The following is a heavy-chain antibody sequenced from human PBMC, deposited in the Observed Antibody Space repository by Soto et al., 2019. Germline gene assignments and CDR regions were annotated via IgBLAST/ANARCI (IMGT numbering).Heavy chain of an antibody. CDR3: ARGNRLSRAPSYYIVY. V-gene: IGHV4-34*01. Sequence: SETLSLAWAVYGGSFSCYYWSWIRQPPGKVLGWIGEINHSGRTNYNPSLKSRVTISVDTSKNQFSLKLSSVTAADTAVYYCARGNRLSRAPSYYIVYAGQAALVTVSS. D-gene: IGHD1-26*01. CDR1: GGSFSCYY. J-gene: IGHJ4*02. CDR2: INHSGRT.